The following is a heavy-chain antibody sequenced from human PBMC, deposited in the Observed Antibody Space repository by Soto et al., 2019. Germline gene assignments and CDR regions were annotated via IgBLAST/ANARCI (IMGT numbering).Heavy chain of an antibody. CDR2: INPSGGST. CDR3: ARRNYYDSSGYYLDAFDI. Sequence: ASLKVSCKASGYTFTSYYMHWVRQAPGQGLEWMGIINPSGGSTSYAQKFQGRVTMTRDTSTSTVYMELSSLRSEDTAVYYCARRNYYDSSGYYLDAFDIWGQGTMVTVSS. V-gene: IGHV1-46*01. CDR1: GYTFTSYY. J-gene: IGHJ3*02. D-gene: IGHD3-22*01.